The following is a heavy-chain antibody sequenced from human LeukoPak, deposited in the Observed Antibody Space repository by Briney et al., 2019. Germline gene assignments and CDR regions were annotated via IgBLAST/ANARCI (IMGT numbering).Heavy chain of an antibody. Sequence: PGRSLRLSCAAPGFTFSSDRMHWVRQAPGKGLEWVAVIWYDGSNKYYADSVKGRFTISRDNSKNTLYLQMNSLRAEDTAVYYCARGLHGDYWGQGTLVTVSS. J-gene: IGHJ4*02. D-gene: IGHD1-26*01. CDR3: ARGLHGDY. CDR1: GFTFSSDR. CDR2: IWYDGSNK. V-gene: IGHV3-33*01.